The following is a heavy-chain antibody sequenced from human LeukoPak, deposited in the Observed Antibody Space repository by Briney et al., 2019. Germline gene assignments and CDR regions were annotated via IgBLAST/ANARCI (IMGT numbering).Heavy chain of an antibody. V-gene: IGHV3-33*01. CDR2: IWYDGSNK. J-gene: IGHJ4*02. CDR1: GFTFSSYG. D-gene: IGHD3-10*01. Sequence: GRSLRLSCAASGFTFSSYGMHWVRQAPGKGLEWVAVIWYDGSNKYYADSVKGRFTISRDNSKNTLYLQMNSLRAEDTAVYYCARGDYGSGSYSADYWGQGTLVTVSS. CDR3: ARGDYGSGSYSADY.